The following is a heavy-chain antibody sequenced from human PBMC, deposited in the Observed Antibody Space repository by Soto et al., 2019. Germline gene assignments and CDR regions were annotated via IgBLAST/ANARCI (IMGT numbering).Heavy chain of an antibody. CDR1: GASISSGDSF. Sequence: QVQLQESGPGLVKPSQTLSLTCTVSGASISSGDSFWSWIRQPPGKGLEWIAYIYSSGSTYYNPSLKHRFAISIDTSKNQFSLNLSSLTAADTAVYYCASLKLSFDPWGQGTLVTVSS. CDR3: ASLKLSFDP. V-gene: IGHV4-30-4*01. J-gene: IGHJ5*02. CDR2: IYSSGST.